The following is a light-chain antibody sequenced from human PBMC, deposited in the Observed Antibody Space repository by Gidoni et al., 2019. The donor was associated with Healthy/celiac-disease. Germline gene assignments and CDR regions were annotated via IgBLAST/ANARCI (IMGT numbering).Light chain of an antibody. Sequence: IQMTPSPSTLSASVGDRVTITCRASQSSSSWLAWYQQKPGKAPKLLIYKASSLESGVPSRFSGSGSGTEVTLTISSLQPDDSATYYCQQYNSYPRTFXEXTKVEIK. CDR1: QSSSSW. CDR3: QQYNSYPRT. CDR2: KAS. V-gene: IGKV1-5*03. J-gene: IGKJ1*01.